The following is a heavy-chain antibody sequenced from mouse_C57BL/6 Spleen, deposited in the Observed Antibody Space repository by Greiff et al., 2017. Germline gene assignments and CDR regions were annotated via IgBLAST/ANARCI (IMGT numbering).Heavy chain of an antibody. CDR1: GYTFTSYW. V-gene: IGHV1-55*01. CDR3: ARKGGFTRGFAY. Sequence: QVQLQQPGAELVKPGASVKMSCKASGYTFTSYWITWVKQRPGQGLEWIGDIYPGSGSTNYNEKFKSKATLTVDTSSSTAYMQLSSLTSEDSAVYYCARKGGFTRGFAYWGQRTLVTVSA. J-gene: IGHJ3*01. CDR2: IYPGSGST.